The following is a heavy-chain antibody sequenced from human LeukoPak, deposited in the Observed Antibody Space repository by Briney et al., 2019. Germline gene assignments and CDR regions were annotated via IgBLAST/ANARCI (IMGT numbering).Heavy chain of an antibody. V-gene: IGHV3-23*01. Sequence: GGSLRLSCAASGFTFSSYAMSWVRQAPGKGLEWVSAISGSGGSTYYADSVKGRFTISRDNSKNTLYLKMNSLRAEDTAVYYCAKASDILTGYSFKWFDPWGQGTLVTVSS. J-gene: IGHJ5*02. CDR3: AKASDILTGYSFKWFDP. CDR1: GFTFSSYA. D-gene: IGHD3-9*01. CDR2: ISGSGGST.